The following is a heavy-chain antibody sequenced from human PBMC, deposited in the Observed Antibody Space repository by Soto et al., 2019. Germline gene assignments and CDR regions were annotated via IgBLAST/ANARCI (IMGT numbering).Heavy chain of an antibody. CDR3: ARVFVSFPYYYYGMDV. Sequence: PGGSLRLSCAASGFTFSSYGMHWVRQAPGKGLEWVAVIWYDGSNKYYADSVKGRFTISRDNSKNTLYLQMNSLRAEDTAVYYCARVFVSFPYYYYGMDVWGQGTTVTVSS. CDR2: IWYDGSNK. V-gene: IGHV3-33*01. J-gene: IGHJ6*02. CDR1: GFTFSSYG. D-gene: IGHD3-3*02.